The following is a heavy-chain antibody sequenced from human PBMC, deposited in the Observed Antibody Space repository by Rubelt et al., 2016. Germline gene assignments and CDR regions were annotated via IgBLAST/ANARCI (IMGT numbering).Heavy chain of an antibody. J-gene: IGHJ4*02. CDR1: GGSISSTTYY. CDR2: IYYSGSP. D-gene: IGHD2-21*01. CDR3: ARRPYCGGDCYFFDY. Sequence: QLQLQESGPGLVEPSETLSLTCTVSGGSISSTTYYWGWIRQPPGKGLEWIGTIYYSGSPFYNPSPKRRVTISVDTSKNQFPRKRGFVTAADTAVYYCARRPYCGGDCYFFDYWGQGSLVTVSS. V-gene: IGHV4-39*01.